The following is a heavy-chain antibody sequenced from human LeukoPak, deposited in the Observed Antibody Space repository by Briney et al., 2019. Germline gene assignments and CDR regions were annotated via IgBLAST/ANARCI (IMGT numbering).Heavy chain of an antibody. V-gene: IGHV4-59*08. CDR3: ARQIPWFDSSGYYFDG. CDR2: IYNSGST. Sequence: PSETLSLTCTVSGDSISSYYWSWIRQPPGKGLEWIGYIYNSGSTKYNPSLKSRVTISVHTPKTQFSLKVNSVTAADTAVYCCARQIPWFDSSGYYFDGWGQGTLVTVSS. CDR1: GDSISSYY. D-gene: IGHD3-22*01. J-gene: IGHJ4*02.